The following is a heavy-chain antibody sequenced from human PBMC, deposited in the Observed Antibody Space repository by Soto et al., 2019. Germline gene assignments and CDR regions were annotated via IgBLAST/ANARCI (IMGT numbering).Heavy chain of an antibody. V-gene: IGHV4-61*01. CDR1: GGSFKSGSYY. Sequence: PSETLSLTCTVPGGSFKSGSYYWSWIRQPPGKGLEWIGYVYHTGRTDYNPSPKSRVSISMDTSKNQFSLDLDSVTPADTAVYFCARDVGASPSMDLDFWGQGTLVTVSS. CDR3: ARDVGASPSMDLDF. J-gene: IGHJ4*02. D-gene: IGHD1-26*01. CDR2: VYHTGRT.